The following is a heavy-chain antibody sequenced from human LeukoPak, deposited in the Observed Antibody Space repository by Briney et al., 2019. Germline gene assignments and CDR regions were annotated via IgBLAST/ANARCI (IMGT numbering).Heavy chain of an antibody. CDR2: IYPGDSVT. CDR1: GYSFTSNW. V-gene: IGHV5-51*01. J-gene: IGHJ4*02. D-gene: IGHD6-19*01. Sequence: NRGESLKISCKGSGYSFTSNWISWLRQMPGEGLEWMGIIYPGDSVTRDSPSFQGQVTISADKANTTAYLHWRSIRASDAAMYYCARRRAVAGTYYFDSWGQGTLVTVSS. CDR3: ARRRAVAGTYYFDS.